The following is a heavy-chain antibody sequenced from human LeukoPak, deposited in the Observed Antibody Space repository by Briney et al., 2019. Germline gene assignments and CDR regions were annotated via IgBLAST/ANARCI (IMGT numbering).Heavy chain of an antibody. CDR1: GYTFTGYY. V-gene: IGHV1-2*06. CDR2: INPNSGGT. J-gene: IGHJ4*02. D-gene: IGHD5-24*01. CDR3: EREGAGRDGYNLMFGY. Sequence: GASVKVSRKASGYTFTGYYMHWVRQAPGQGLEWMGRINPNSGGTNYAQKFQGRVTMTRDTSISTAYMELSRLRSDDTAVYYCEREGAGRDGYNLMFGYWGQGTLVTVSS.